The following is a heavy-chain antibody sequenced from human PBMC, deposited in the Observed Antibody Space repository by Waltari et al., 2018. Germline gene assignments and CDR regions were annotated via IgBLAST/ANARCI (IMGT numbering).Heavy chain of an antibody. Sequence: QVQLVQSGAEVKKPGSSVKVSCKASGGTFSSYAISWVRQAPGQGLEWMGRIIPILGTANYAQKFQGRVTITADKSTSTAYMELSSLRSEDTAVYYCASYYDSSGYKLDYWGQGTLVTVSS. D-gene: IGHD3-22*01. CDR1: GGTFSSYA. J-gene: IGHJ4*02. CDR2: IIPILGTA. CDR3: ASYYDSSGYKLDY. V-gene: IGHV1-69*08.